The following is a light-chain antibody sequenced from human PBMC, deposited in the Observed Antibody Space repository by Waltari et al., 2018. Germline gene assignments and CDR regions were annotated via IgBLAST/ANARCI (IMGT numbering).Light chain of an antibody. J-gene: IGKJ1*01. CDR1: QSVSKY. Sequence: EIVLTQSPGTLSLSPGERATLSCRASQSVSKYLAWYQQKPGQAPRLLFYDASIRATGIPDRFSGSGWGTDFSLTISSLEPEDFAVYYCQKYGTLPATFGQGSKVQ. V-gene: IGKV3-20*01. CDR2: DAS. CDR3: QKYGTLPAT.